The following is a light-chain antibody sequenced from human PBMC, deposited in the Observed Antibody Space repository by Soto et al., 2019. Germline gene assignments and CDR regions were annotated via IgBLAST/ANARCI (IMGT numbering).Light chain of an antibody. CDR2: EDN. CDR3: QSYDSSTVV. J-gene: IGLJ2*01. V-gene: IGLV6-57*03. Sequence: NFMLTQPHSVSESPGKTVTISCTRSSGSIASNYVQWYQQRPGSAPTTVIYEDNQRPSGVPDRFSASIDSSSNSASLIISGLKYEDEADYYCQSYDSSTVVFGGGTKLTVL. CDR1: SGSIASNY.